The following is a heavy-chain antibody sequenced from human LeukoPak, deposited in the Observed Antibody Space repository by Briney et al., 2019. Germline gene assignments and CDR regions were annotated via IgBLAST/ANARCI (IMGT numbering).Heavy chain of an antibody. Sequence: PSETLSLTCAVYGGSFSGYYWSWIRQPPGKGLEWIGEINHSGSTNYNPSLKSRVTISVDTSKNQFSLKLSSVTAADTAVYYCARGFRAAYCGGDCSTFDYWGQGTLVTVSS. D-gene: IGHD2-21*01. CDR1: GGSFSGYY. CDR2: INHSGST. V-gene: IGHV4-34*01. CDR3: ARGFRAAYCGGDCSTFDY. J-gene: IGHJ4*02.